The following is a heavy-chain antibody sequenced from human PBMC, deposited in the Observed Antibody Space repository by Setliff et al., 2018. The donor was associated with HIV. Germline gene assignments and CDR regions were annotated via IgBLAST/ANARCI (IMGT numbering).Heavy chain of an antibody. CDR2: IKQDGPEK. CDR1: GFTFSSYW. V-gene: IGHV3-7*01. D-gene: IGHD6-6*01. J-gene: IGHJ4*02. Sequence: GGSLRLSCTASGFTFSSYWMTWVRQAPGKGLEWVANIKQDGPEKYYVDSVKGRFTISRDNAKNSLYLQMHSLRADDKAVYYCARRLGSSAGGDFWGQGTLVTVSS. CDR3: ARRLGSSAGGDF.